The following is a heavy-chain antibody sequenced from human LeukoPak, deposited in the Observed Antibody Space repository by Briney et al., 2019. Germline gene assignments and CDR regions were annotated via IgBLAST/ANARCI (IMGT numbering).Heavy chain of an antibody. CDR1: GFTFSDYD. V-gene: IGHV3-21*01. CDR3: GRAFPPLRTSSAGDL. Sequence: GGSLRLSCSASGFTFSDYDMNWVRQAPGKGLEWVSSISYLSSHVYYGDSVKGRFSISRDNAKNSLYPQMNSLGAEDTAIYYGGRAFPPLRTSSAGDLWGQGILVTVSS. CDR2: ISYLSSHV. J-gene: IGHJ4*02. D-gene: IGHD3-16*01.